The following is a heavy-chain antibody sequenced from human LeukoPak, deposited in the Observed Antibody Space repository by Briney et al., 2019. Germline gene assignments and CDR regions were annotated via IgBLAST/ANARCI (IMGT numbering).Heavy chain of an antibody. J-gene: IGHJ4*02. CDR2: ISRSGNP. V-gene: IGHV4-38-2*01. D-gene: IGHD6-13*01. CDR1: GFSLGSGYH. Sequence: SETLSLTCAVSGFSLGSGYHWGWVRQSPGTGLQWIGSISRSGNPYYNPSLMSRVTISIDTSGNQFSLRLSSVTAADTAVYYCARHLAAAGASYLDFWGRGTLLTVSS. CDR3: ARHLAAAGASYLDF.